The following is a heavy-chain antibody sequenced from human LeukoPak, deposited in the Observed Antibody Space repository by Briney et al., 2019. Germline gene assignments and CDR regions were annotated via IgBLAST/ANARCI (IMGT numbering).Heavy chain of an antibody. CDR3: ARAMEEYYFDY. D-gene: IGHD1-1*01. Sequence: SETLSLTCTVSGGSFSGYYWNWIRQSPGKGLEWIGYIYYSGSTYYNPSLKSRVTISVDTSKNQFSLKLSSVTAADTAVYYCARAMEEYYFDYWGQGTLVTVSS. CDR2: IYYSGST. CDR1: GGSFSGYY. J-gene: IGHJ4*02. V-gene: IGHV4-59*12.